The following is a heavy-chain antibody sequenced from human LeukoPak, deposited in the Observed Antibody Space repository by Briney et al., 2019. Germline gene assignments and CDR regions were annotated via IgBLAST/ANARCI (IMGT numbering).Heavy chain of an antibody. CDR3: AKEGNEQWLVRVSYYYYYMDV. CDR1: GFTFSSYG. V-gene: IGHV3-30*02. J-gene: IGHJ6*03. CDR2: IRYDGSNK. Sequence: GGSLRLSCAASGFTFSSYGMHWVRQAPGKGLEWVAFIRYDGSNKYYADSVKGRFTISRDNSKNTLYLQMNSLRAEDTTVYYCAKEGNEQWLVRVSYYYYYMDVWGKGTTVTVSS. D-gene: IGHD6-19*01.